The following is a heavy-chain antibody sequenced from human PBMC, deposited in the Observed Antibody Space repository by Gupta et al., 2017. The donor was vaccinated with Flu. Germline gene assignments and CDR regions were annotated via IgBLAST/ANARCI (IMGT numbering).Heavy chain of an antibody. V-gene: IGHV4-39*01. D-gene: IGHD6-19*01. Sequence: SSVSYWGWIRQPPGKWLGWFGRFPDFGGTFSSPSLRSRVPISADSSNDQFSLHLSSVTATYAAVYYCARPDHSASTSGTSSWGQGPLVTVSS. CDR3: ARPDHSASTSGTSS. CDR1: SSVSY. J-gene: IGHJ5*02. CDR2: FPDFGGT.